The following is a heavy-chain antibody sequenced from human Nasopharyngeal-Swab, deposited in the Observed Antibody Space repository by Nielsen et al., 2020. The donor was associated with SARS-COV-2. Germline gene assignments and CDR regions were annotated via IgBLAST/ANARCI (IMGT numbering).Heavy chain of an antibody. CDR2: INSDGSTT. D-gene: IGHD6-19*01. CDR3: ARVPFYSSGWYGVDYFDY. J-gene: IGHJ4*02. V-gene: IGHV3-74*03. Sequence: GKGMVWVSRINSDGSTTMYADSVKGRFTISRDNAKDMLYLQMNSLRAEDTAVYYCARVPFYSSGWYGVDYFDYWGQGTLVTVSS.